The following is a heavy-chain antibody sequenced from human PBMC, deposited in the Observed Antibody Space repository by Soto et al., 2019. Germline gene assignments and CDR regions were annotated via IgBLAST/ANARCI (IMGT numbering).Heavy chain of an antibody. V-gene: IGHV1-8*01. D-gene: IGHD2-15*01. CDR3: ARVASGGTYYFDY. CDR2: MNPHSGNT. J-gene: IGHJ4*02. CDR1: GSTFTSYD. Sequence: GSSVRVPFTASGSTFTSYDINWVRQATGQGLEWMGWMNPHSGNTGFAQKFQGRLTMTRDTSKSTAYMEVSSLRSEDTAIFYCARVASGGTYYFDYWGQGTLVTVSS.